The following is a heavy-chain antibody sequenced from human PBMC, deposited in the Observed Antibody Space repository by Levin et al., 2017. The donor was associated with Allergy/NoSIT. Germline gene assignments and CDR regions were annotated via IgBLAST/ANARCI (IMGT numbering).Heavy chain of an antibody. CDR3: TTDESNEYFSDH. Sequence: PGGSLRLSCAASGLIFYNAWMTWVRQAPGQGLEWVGRIKSKMDGGTVEYAGSVKDRFIISRDDSKNTVYLKMYNLKMEDTAVYYCTTDESNEYFSDHWGQGTLVTVSS. CDR2: IKSKMDGGTV. D-gene: IGHD2-8*01. CDR1: GLIFYNAW. J-gene: IGHJ4*02. V-gene: IGHV3-15*01.